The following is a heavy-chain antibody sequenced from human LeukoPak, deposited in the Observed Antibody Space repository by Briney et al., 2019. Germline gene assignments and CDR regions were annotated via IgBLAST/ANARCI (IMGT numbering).Heavy chain of an antibody. Sequence: ASVKVSCKTSGYTFTSYYIHWVRQAPGQGLEEVGIINPRGGSTTYGQKFQGRVTMTRDTSTSTVYMELSSLRSEDTAVYYCTRELGGSYNDYWGQGTLVTVSS. J-gene: IGHJ4*02. V-gene: IGHV1-46*01. CDR2: INPRGGST. D-gene: IGHD1-26*01. CDR1: GYTFTSYY. CDR3: TRELGGSYNDY.